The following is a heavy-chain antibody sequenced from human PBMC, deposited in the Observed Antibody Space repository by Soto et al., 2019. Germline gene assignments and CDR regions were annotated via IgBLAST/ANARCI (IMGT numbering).Heavy chain of an antibody. CDR1: GGSISSYY. CDR3: AREDCSGGSCYLGPQPYFDY. V-gene: IGHV4-59*01. J-gene: IGHJ4*02. Sequence: SETLSLTCTVSGGSISSYYWSWIRQPPGKGLEWIGYIYYSGSTNYNPSLKSRVTISVDTSKNQFSLKLSSVTAADTAVYYCAREDCSGGSCYLGPQPYFDYWGQGTLVTAPQ. CDR2: IYYSGST. D-gene: IGHD2-15*01.